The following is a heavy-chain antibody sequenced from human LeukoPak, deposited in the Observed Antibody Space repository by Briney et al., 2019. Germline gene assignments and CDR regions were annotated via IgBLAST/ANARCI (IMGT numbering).Heavy chain of an antibody. CDR3: AKGLLTKTHGISWDPFDS. V-gene: IGHV3-23*01. CDR2: ISDSGGDT. CDR1: GFTFSSHA. D-gene: IGHD6-13*01. J-gene: IGHJ4*02. Sequence: GGSLRLSCAASGFTFSSHAMSWVRQAPGKGLEWVSSISDSGGDTFFADSVKGRFAISRDNFKNTLYLQMNSLRVEDTAVYYCAKGLLTKTHGISWDPFDSWGQGTLVSVSS.